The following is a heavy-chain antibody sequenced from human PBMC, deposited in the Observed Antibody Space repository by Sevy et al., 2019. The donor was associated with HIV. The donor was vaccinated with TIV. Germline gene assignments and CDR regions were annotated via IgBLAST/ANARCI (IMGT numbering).Heavy chain of an antibody. CDR1: GFTFTTYA. V-gene: IGHV3-30-3*01. CDR3: ARDGGYDSRGYDLSNY. J-gene: IGHJ4*02. Sequence: GGSLRLSCEASGFTFTTYAMHWVRQAPGKGLEWVAVISYDGSNTYYADSVKGRFTISRDSSKNTLYLQMNSLRAEDTAVYFCARDGGYDSRGYDLSNYWGQGTLVTVSS. CDR2: ISYDGSNT. D-gene: IGHD3-22*01.